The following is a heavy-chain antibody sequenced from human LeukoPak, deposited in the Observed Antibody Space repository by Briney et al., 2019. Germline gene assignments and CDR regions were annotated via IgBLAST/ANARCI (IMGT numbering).Heavy chain of an antibody. Sequence: ASVKVSCTASGYSFTSHYMHWVRQAPGQGLEWMGLINPRGTATRYADSFQGRLTLTRDTSTSTVYMDLSSLRSEDTAVYYCARGPRITLIRGGQWYCYMDVWGKGTTVTISS. J-gene: IGHJ6*03. CDR3: ARGPRITLIRGGQWYCYMDV. CDR2: INPRGTAT. CDR1: GYSFTSHY. V-gene: IGHV1-46*01. D-gene: IGHD3-10*01.